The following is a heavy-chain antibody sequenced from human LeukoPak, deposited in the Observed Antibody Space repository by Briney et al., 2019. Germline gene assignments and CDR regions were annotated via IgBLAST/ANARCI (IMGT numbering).Heavy chain of an antibody. D-gene: IGHD3-22*01. J-gene: IGHJ4*02. CDR3: VSTYYYDSSGYYPFDY. CDR1: GFTFSNNA. CDR2: ISSNGGST. Sequence: GGSLRLSCSASGFTFSNNAMHWARQAPGKGLEYVSGISSNGGSTHYADTVKGRFTISRDNSKNTLYLQMSSLRAEDTAVYYCVSTYYYDSSGYYPFDYWGQGTPVTVSS. V-gene: IGHV3-64D*09.